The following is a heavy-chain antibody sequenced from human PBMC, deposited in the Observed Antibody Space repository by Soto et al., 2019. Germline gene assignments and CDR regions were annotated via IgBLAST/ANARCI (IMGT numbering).Heavy chain of an antibody. CDR3: AREGTRGGFLNWFDP. V-gene: IGHV4-31*03. J-gene: IGHJ5*02. CDR1: NGSINSAGHF. Sequence: TLSLTCSVSNGSINSAGHFWSWLRQHPGKGLEWLGYIYYSGSTYYNPSLQRRAAFSVDTSKTHFSLKLTSVTAADTAVYYCAREGTRGGFLNWFDPWGQGTLVTVSS. D-gene: IGHD3-10*01. CDR2: IYYSGST.